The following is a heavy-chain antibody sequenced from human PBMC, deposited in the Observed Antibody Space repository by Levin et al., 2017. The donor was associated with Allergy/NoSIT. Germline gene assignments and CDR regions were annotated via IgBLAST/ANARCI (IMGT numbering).Heavy chain of an antibody. V-gene: IGHV3-30-3*01. D-gene: IGHD5-18*01. J-gene: IGHJ2*01. CDR2: ISYDGSNK. CDR3: ARVQPDGGYSYGLNPGIYWYFDL. Sequence: GGSLRLSCAASGFTFSSYAMHWVRQAPGKGLEWVAVISYDGSNKYYADSVKGRFTISRDNSKNTLYLQMNSLRAEDTAVYYCARVQPDGGYSYGLNPGIYWYFDLWGRGTLVTVSS. CDR1: GFTFSSYA.